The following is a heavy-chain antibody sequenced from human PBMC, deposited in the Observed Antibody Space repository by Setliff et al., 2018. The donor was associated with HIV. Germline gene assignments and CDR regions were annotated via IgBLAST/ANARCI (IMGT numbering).Heavy chain of an antibody. Sequence: PGGSLRLSCAASGFTSSNYDMHWVRQAPGKGLEWVAVISIYDGSEKYYADSVKGRFTISRDNSKNMLYLEMNSLRAEDTAIYYCARDVTVRLSVEYYFDYWGQGTLVTVSS. V-gene: IGHV3-30*03. CDR1: GFTSSNYD. CDR2: ISIYDGSEK. D-gene: IGHD2-15*01. J-gene: IGHJ4*02. CDR3: ARDVTVRLSVEYYFDY.